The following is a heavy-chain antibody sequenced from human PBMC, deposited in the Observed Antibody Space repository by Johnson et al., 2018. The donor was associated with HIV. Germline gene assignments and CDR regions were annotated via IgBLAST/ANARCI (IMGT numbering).Heavy chain of an antibody. CDR2: ISSGGSTI. D-gene: IGHD6-13*01. CDR3: AKDINAGGSRGKAAFDL. V-gene: IGHV3-11*01. Sequence: VQLVESGGGLVKPGGSLRLSCAASGFTFSDYYMSWIRQATGKGLEWVSYISSGGSTIYYADSVKGRFTISRENAKNSLYLQMNIQRAEDTSLYYCAKDINAGGSRGKAAFDLWVQGTMVTVSS. CDR1: GFTFSDYY. J-gene: IGHJ3*01.